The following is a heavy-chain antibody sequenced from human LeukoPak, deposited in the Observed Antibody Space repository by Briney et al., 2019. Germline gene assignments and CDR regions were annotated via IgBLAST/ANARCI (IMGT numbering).Heavy chain of an antibody. V-gene: IGHV1-2*04. CDR3: ARDKPALGYYYGMDV. J-gene: IGHJ6*02. Sequence: GASVKVSCKASGYTFTSYYMHWVRQAPGQGLEWMGWISAYNGNTNYAQKFQGWVTMTRDTSISTAYMELSRLRSDDTAVYYCARDKPALGYYYGMDVWGQGTTVTVSS. CDR1: GYTFTSYY. CDR2: ISAYNGNT.